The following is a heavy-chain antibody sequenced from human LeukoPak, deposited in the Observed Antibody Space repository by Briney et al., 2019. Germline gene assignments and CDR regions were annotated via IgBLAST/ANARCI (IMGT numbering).Heavy chain of an antibody. J-gene: IGHJ3*02. CDR1: GFTFSSYA. D-gene: IGHD3-22*01. Sequence: PGGSLRLSGAASGFTFSSYAMSWVRQAPGKGLEWVSAISGSGGSTYYADSVKGRFTISRDNSKNTLYLQMNSLRAEDTAVYYCAKDPIRSSGYYYDAFDIWGQGTMVTVSS. CDR2: ISGSGGST. V-gene: IGHV3-23*01. CDR3: AKDPIRSSGYYYDAFDI.